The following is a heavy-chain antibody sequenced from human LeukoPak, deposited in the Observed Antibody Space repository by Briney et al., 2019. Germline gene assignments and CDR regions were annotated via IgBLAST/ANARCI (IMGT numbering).Heavy chain of an antibody. CDR3: AASMALAGMFDY. CDR2: IYYSGST. D-gene: IGHD6-19*01. CDR1: GSSISSGGYY. J-gene: IGHJ4*02. V-gene: IGHV4-31*03. Sequence: SETLSLTCTVSGSSISSGGYYWSWIRQHPGKGLEWIGYIYYSGSTYYNPSLKSRVTISVDTSKNQFSLKLSSVTAADTAVYYCAASMALAGMFDYWGQGTLVTVSS.